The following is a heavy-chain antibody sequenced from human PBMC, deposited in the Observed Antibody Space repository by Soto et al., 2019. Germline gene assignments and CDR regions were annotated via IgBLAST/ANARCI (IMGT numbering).Heavy chain of an antibody. CDR2: INPSGGST. V-gene: IGHV1-46*01. CDR3: ARGSYYYGSGSYHLYYYYGMDV. Sequence: GASVKVSCKASGYTFTSYYMHWVRQAPGQGLEWMGIINPSGGSTSYAQKFQGRVTMTRDTSTSTAYMELSSLRSEDTAVYYCARGSYYYGSGSYHLYYYYGMDVWGQGTTVTVSS. D-gene: IGHD3-10*01. CDR1: GYTFTSYY. J-gene: IGHJ6*02.